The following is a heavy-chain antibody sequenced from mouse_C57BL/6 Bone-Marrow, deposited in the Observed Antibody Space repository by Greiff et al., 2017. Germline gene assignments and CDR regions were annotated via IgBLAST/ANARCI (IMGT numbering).Heavy chain of an antibody. CDR2: IWWDDDK. D-gene: IGHD1-1*02. V-gene: IGHV8-8*01. Sequence: QVTLKESGPGILQPSQTLSLTCSFSGFSLSTFGMGVGWIRQPSGKGLEWLAHIWWDDDKYYNPALKSRLTISKDTSKNQVFLKIANVDTADTATYYCALMGEFGLWPREAMDYWGQGTSVTVSS. CDR3: ALMGEFGLWPREAMDY. CDR1: GFSLSTFGMG. J-gene: IGHJ4*01.